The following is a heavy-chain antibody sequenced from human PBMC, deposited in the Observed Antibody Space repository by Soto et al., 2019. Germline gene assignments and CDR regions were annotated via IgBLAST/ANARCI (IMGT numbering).Heavy chain of an antibody. D-gene: IGHD6-13*01. CDR3: ARDPPGIAAAGYDY. CDR2: IKQDGSEK. Sequence: GGSLRLSCAASGFTFSSYWMSWVRQAPGKGLEWVANIKQDGSEKYYVDSVKGRFTISRDNAKNSLYLQMNSLRAEDTAVYYCARDPPGIAAAGYDYWGQGTLVTVSS. J-gene: IGHJ4*02. V-gene: IGHV3-7*01. CDR1: GFTFSSYW.